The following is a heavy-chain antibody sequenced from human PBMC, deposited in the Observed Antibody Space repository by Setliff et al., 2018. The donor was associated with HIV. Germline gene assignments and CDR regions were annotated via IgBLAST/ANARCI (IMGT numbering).Heavy chain of an antibody. CDR1: GGSISSGTSY. D-gene: IGHD3-22*01. J-gene: IGHJ5*02. CDR3: ARDRMYHYDRSGSFGWFGP. CDR2: IYTSGST. V-gene: IGHV4-61*02. Sequence: SETLSLTCTVSGGSISSGTSYWSWIRQPAGKGLEWIGRIYTSGSTKYNPSLKSRVTISVDTSKNQFSLKVSSVTAADTAAYYCARDRMYHYDRSGSFGWFGPWGQGTLVTVSS.